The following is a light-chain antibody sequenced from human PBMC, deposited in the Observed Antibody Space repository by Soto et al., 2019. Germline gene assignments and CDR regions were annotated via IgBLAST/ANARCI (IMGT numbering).Light chain of an antibody. Sequence: EIVLTQSPATLSVSPGERATLSCRASQRVSHNLAWYQQKFGQAPRLLIYDASTRATGIPARFSGSGSGTEFTLTISSLQSEDFAVYYCQQYKNWLTWTFGQGTKVDIK. V-gene: IGKV3-15*01. CDR2: DAS. CDR1: QRVSHN. CDR3: QQYKNWLTWT. J-gene: IGKJ1*01.